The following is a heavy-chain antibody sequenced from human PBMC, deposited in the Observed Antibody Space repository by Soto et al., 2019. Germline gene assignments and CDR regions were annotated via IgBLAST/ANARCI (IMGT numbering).Heavy chain of an antibody. J-gene: IGHJ4*02. D-gene: IGHD2-15*01. CDR3: ARGEWATRFGY. CDR2: INHSGST. V-gene: IGHV4-34*01. CDR1: GGSFSGHY. Sequence: QVRLQQWGAGLLKSSETLSLTCAVYGGSFSGHYWSWIRQSPGKGLEWIGEINHSGSTNYNPSLKSRVSMSADTSKNQFSLMLNSVTAADTAVYYRARGEWATRFGYWGQGTLVTVSS.